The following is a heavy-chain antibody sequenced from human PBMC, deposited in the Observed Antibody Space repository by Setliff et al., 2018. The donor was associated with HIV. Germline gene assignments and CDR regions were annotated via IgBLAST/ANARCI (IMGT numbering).Heavy chain of an antibody. J-gene: IGHJ4*02. CDR3: AEYYYDTSGYPYFDY. Sequence: SVKVSCKASGGTFRSYAISWVRQAPGQGLEYMGGIIPIFGTTDYAQKFRGRVTITADESRTTAYMELSSLRSEDTAVYYCAEYYYDTSGYPYFDYWGRGTLVTVSS. CDR2: IIPIFGTT. CDR1: GGTFRSYA. D-gene: IGHD3-22*01. V-gene: IGHV1-69*13.